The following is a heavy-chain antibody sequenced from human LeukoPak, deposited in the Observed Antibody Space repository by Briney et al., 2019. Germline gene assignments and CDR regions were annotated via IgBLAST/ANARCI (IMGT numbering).Heavy chain of an antibody. CDR1: GFTFSSYA. CDR2: ISYDGSNK. D-gene: IGHD6-6*01. CDR3: AKDWGYSSSSFDY. Sequence: GGSLRLSCAASGFTFSSYAMHWVRQAPGKGLEWVAVISYDGSNKYYADSVKGRFTISRDNSKNTLYLQMNSLRAEDTAVYYCAKDWGYSSSSFDYWGQGTLVTVSS. V-gene: IGHV3-30-3*01. J-gene: IGHJ4*02.